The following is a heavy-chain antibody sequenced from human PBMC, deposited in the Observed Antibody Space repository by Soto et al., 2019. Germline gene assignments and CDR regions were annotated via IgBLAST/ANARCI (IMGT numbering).Heavy chain of an antibody. CDR1: GFTFSSYA. CDR2: ISGSGGST. CDR3: AKDTLDIVVVPAATDKAQTVYYYYGMDV. D-gene: IGHD2-2*01. Sequence: PGGALRLSCAASGFTFSSYAMSWVRQAPGKGLEWVSAISGSGGSTYYAASVKGRFTISRDNSKNTLYLQMNSLRAEDTAVYYCAKDTLDIVVVPAATDKAQTVYYYYGMDVWGQGTTVTVSS. V-gene: IGHV3-23*01. J-gene: IGHJ6*02.